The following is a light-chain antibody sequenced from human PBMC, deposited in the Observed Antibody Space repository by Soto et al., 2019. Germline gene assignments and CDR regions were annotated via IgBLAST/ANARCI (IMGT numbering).Light chain of an antibody. Sequence: QSALTQPASVSGSPGQSITISCTGTSXDVGGYDYVSWYQQHPGKAPKFMIYEVTNRPSGVSHRFSGSKSGDTASLTISGLQAEDEADYYCTSYASSSTYVFGTGTKVTVL. CDR1: SXDVGGYDY. J-gene: IGLJ1*01. V-gene: IGLV2-14*01. CDR2: EVT. CDR3: TSYASSSTYV.